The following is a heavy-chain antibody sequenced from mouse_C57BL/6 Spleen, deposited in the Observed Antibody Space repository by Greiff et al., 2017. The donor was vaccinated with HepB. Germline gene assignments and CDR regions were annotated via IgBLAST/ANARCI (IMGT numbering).Heavy chain of an antibody. CDR2: ISSGSSTI. J-gene: IGHJ2*01. Sequence: EVKVEESGGGLVKPGGSLKLSCAASGFTFSDYGMHWVRQAPEKGLEWVAYISSGSSTIYYADTVKGRFTISRDNAKNTLFLQMTSLRSEDTAMYYCAREDYDVDEYYFDYWGQGTTLTVSS. CDR1: GFTFSDYG. D-gene: IGHD2-4*01. V-gene: IGHV5-17*01. CDR3: AREDYDVDEYYFDY.